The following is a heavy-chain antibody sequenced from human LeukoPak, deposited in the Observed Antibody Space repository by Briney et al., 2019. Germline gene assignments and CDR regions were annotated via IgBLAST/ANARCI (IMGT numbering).Heavy chain of an antibody. V-gene: IGHV3-30*02. CDR2: IRYDGSNK. CDR1: GFTFSSYW. D-gene: IGHD2-2*01. J-gene: IGHJ4*02. CDR3: AATLGYCSSTSCEDY. Sequence: GGSLRPSCAASGFTFSSYWMHWVRQAPGKGLEWVAFIRYDGSNKYYADSVKGRFTISRDNSKNTLYLQMNSLRAEDTAVYYCAATLGYCSSTSCEDYWGQGTLVTVSS.